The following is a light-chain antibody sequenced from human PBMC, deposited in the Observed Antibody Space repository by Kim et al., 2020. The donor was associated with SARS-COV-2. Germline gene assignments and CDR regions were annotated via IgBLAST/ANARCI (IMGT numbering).Light chain of an antibody. CDR1: HDLSTF. Sequence: DIQMTQSPSHVSASVGDRVTITCRASHDLSTFLAWYQQRPGRAPKLLIYTASTLESGVPSRFSGSGSGTEFTLTIRSLQPEDIATYYCQQPSSFPHTFGGGTKVEI. V-gene: IGKV1-12*01. CDR3: QQPSSFPHT. CDR2: TAS. J-gene: IGKJ4*01.